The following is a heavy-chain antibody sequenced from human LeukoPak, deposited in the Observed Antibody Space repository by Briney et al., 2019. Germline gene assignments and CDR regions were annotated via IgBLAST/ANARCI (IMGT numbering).Heavy chain of an antibody. D-gene: IGHD2-15*01. CDR1: GGSISSYY. J-gene: IGHJ6*03. CDR3: ARAFLYCSGGSCYLEGYYYMDV. Sequence: SETLSLTCTVSGGSISSYYWSWIRQPAGKGLEWIGRIYTSGSTNYNPSLKSRVTMSVDTSKNQFSLKLSSVTAADTAVYYCARAFLYCSGGSCYLEGYYYMDVWGKGTTVTISS. CDR2: IYTSGST. V-gene: IGHV4-4*07.